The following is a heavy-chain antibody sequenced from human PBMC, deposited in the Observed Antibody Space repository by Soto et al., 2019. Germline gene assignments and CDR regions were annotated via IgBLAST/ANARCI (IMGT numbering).Heavy chain of an antibody. Sequence: LSLTCAVYGGSSSGYYWSWIRQPPGKGLEWIGEINHSGSTNYNPSLKSRVTISVDTSKNQFSLKLSSVTAADTAVYYCARRYCSSTSCYRSVGYSYGRGTNWFDPWGQGTLVTVSS. J-gene: IGHJ5*02. CDR3: ARRYCSSTSCYRSVGYSYGRGTNWFDP. CDR1: GGSSSGYY. CDR2: INHSGST. V-gene: IGHV4-34*01. D-gene: IGHD2-2*01.